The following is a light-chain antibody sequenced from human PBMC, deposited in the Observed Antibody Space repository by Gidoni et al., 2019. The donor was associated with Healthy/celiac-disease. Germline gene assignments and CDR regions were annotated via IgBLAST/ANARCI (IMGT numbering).Light chain of an antibody. V-gene: IGLV3-1*01. CDR1: KLEDKY. CDR3: QAWDNSIYWV. J-gene: IGLJ3*02. CDR2: KVN. Sequence: SYELTQPPSVSVAPGKTASITCSGDKLEDKYVGWYKQKPGQSPVLVIYKVNKRPSGIPERFSGSNSGNTATLTISGTQAMDEADYYCQAWDNSIYWVFGGGTKLTVL.